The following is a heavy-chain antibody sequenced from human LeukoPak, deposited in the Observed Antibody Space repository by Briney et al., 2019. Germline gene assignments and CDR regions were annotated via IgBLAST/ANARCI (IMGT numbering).Heavy chain of an antibody. V-gene: IGHV3-30-3*01. CDR3: ARDLIEGYTFDY. Sequence: PGGSLRLSCAASGFTFSDYNMHWVRQAPGKGLDWVALMSPDGNKKYYADSVKGRFTIPRDNSKNTVDLQLNSLRAEDTAVYYCARDLIEGYTFDYCGQGTLVTVSS. D-gene: IGHD5-12*01. CDR2: MSPDGNKK. CDR1: GFTFSDYN. J-gene: IGHJ4*02.